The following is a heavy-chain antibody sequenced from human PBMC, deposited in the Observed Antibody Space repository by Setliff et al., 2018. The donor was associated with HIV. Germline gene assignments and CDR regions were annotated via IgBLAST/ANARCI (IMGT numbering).Heavy chain of an antibody. V-gene: IGHV4-39*01. D-gene: IGHD3-16*01. CDR3: ARQGFVPLGVHQFDS. CDR1: GGYVSDSSYY. CDR2: MYYTESP. Sequence: SETLSLTCRVSGGYVSDSSYYWGWIRPAPGKGLEWIGSMYYTESPYYNPSFINRVTISIDTSKNQFSLSLRSVTAADSAVYYCARQGFVPLGVHQFDSWGQGTLVTVSS. J-gene: IGHJ4*02.